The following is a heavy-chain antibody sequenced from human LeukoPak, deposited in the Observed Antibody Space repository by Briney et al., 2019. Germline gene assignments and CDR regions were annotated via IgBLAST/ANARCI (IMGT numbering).Heavy chain of an antibody. CDR1: GGTFSSYA. J-gene: IGHJ5*02. Sequence: SVKVSCKASGGTFSSYAISWVRQAPGQGLEWMGRIIPILGIANYAQKFQGRVTITADKSTSTAYMELSSLRSEDTAVYYCARGVAVAENWFDPWGQGTLVTVSS. CDR3: ARGVAVAENWFDP. D-gene: IGHD6-19*01. CDR2: IIPILGIA. V-gene: IGHV1-69*04.